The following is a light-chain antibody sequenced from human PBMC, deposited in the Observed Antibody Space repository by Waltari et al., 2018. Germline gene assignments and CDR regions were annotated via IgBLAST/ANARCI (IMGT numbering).Light chain of an antibody. CDR2: DAA. J-gene: IGKJ3*01. CDR1: QDLSNY. CDR3: QQYDNLPV. Sequence: DIQMTQSPSSLSASVGDRVTITCQASQDLSNYLNCYQKKQGKAPKRLIYDAANLETGVPSRFSGSGSGTYFTFTISSLQPEDIATYYCQQYDNLPVFGPGTKVDIK. V-gene: IGKV1-33*01.